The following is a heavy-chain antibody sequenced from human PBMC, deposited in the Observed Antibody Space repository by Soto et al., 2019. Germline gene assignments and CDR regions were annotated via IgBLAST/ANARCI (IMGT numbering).Heavy chain of an antibody. CDR1: VASISSGGYC. D-gene: IGHD3-22*01. Sequence: QVQLQESGPGLVKPSQTLSLTCTVSVASISSGGYCWSWIRQHPGEGLEWIGYIYYSGSTSYNPSMKSRVTISVDTSKNQFSRKLSSVTDADTAVYYCARESKYDTSGYPPWFAPWGQGTLVTVSS. V-gene: IGHV4-31*03. J-gene: IGHJ5*02. CDR2: IYYSGST. CDR3: ARESKYDTSGYPPWFAP.